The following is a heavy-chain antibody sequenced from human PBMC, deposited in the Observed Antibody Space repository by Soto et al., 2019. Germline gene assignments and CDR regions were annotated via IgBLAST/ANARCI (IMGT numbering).Heavy chain of an antibody. V-gene: IGHV4-59*01. D-gene: IGHD3-10*01. CDR1: GGSISTYY. CDR2: FYNGGTT. CDR3: ARDGSERPATY. J-gene: IGHJ4*02. Sequence: PSGTLSLTCTVSGGSISTYYWIWIRQPPGKGLEWIGVFYNGGTTNYSPSLKSRVTISVDTSKNQSSLKLNSVTAADTAVYYCARDGSERPATYWGQGILVTVSS.